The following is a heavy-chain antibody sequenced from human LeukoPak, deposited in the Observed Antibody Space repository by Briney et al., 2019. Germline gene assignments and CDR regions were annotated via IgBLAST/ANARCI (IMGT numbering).Heavy chain of an antibody. CDR3: ARGGKFCSASSCPYTYLGY. D-gene: IGHD2-15*01. CDR1: GGSFSGYY. CDR2: INYTGDT. V-gene: IGHV4-34*01. J-gene: IGHJ4*02. Sequence: SETLSLTCAVYGGSFSGYYWSWIRLPPGKGLEWIGEINYTGDTSYNPSLKRRLSISRDTAKNQFSLKLVSVTAADTGVYYCARGGKFCSASSCPYTYLGYWGRGTLVTVSS.